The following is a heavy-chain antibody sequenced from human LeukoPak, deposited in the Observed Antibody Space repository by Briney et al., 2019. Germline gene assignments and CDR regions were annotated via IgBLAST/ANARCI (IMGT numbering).Heavy chain of an antibody. Sequence: GGSLRLSCAASGFTFSSYSMNWVRQAPGKGLEWVSSISSSSSYIYYADSVKGRFTISRDNAKNSLYLQMNSLRAEDTAVYYCARERELYYDFWSGPRHNWFDPWGQGTLVTVSS. CDR3: ARERELYYDFWSGPRHNWFDP. D-gene: IGHD3-3*01. V-gene: IGHV3-21*01. CDR2: ISSSSSYI. J-gene: IGHJ5*02. CDR1: GFTFSSYS.